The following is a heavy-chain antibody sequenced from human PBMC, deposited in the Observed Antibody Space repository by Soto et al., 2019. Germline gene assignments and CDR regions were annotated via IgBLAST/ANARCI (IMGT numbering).Heavy chain of an antibody. V-gene: IGHV3-11*06. CDR2: ISSSSSYI. Sequence: QVQLQESGPGLLKPSQTLSLTCTVSGGSISSDDHYWSWIRQPPGKGLEWVSSISSSSSYIYYADSVKGRFTISRDNAKNSLYLQMNSLRAEDTAVYYCARDDRGDYGGNSGIWGQGTMVTVSS. J-gene: IGHJ3*02. D-gene: IGHD4-17*01. CDR3: ARDDRGDYGGNSGI. CDR1: GGSISSDD.